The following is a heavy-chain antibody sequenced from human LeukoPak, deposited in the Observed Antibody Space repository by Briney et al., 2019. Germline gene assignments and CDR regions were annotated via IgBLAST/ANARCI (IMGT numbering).Heavy chain of an antibody. J-gene: IGHJ6*03. CDR1: GGSISSGGYY. D-gene: IGHD6-13*01. Sequence: PSETLSLTCTVSGGSISSGGYYWSWIRQPPGKGLEWIGYIYHSGSTYYNPSLKSRVTISVDRSKNQFSLKLSSVTAADTAVYYCARVAKKGIAARHGYYYYMDVWGKGTTVTVSS. V-gene: IGHV4-30-2*01. CDR3: ARVAKKGIAARHGYYYYMDV. CDR2: IYHSGST.